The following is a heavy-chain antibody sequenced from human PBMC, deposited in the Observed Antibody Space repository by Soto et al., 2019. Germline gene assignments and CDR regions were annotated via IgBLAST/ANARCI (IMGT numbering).Heavy chain of an antibody. V-gene: IGHV1-58*01. D-gene: IGHD1-26*01. CDR2: IVVGSGNT. Sequence: SVKVYCKASGFTFTSSAVQWVRQARGQRLEWIGWIVVGSGNTNYAQKFQERVTITRDMSTSTAYMELSSLRSEDTAVYYCAAGGSVGAADYWGQAPLVTLS. CDR1: GFTFTSSA. CDR3: AAGGSVGAADY. J-gene: IGHJ4*02.